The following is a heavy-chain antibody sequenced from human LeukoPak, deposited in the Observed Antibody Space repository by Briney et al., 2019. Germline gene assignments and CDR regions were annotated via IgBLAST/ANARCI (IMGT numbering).Heavy chain of an antibody. CDR3: AREVRAFDY. CDR1: GGTFSSYA. Sequence: ASVKVSCKASGGTFSSYAISWVRQAPGQGLEWMGWINTNTGNPTYAQGLTGRFVFSLDTSVSTAYLQISSLKAEDTAVYYCAREVRAFDYWRQGTLVTVSS. CDR2: INTNTGNP. V-gene: IGHV7-4-1*02. J-gene: IGHJ4*02. D-gene: IGHD4-11*01.